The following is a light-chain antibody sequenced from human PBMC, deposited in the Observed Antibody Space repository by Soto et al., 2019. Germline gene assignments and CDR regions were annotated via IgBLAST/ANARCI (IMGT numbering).Light chain of an antibody. CDR3: QQCFSTPLLT. J-gene: IGKJ4*01. V-gene: IGKV1-39*01. CDR1: QSISTF. CDR2: GAS. Sequence: DIQMTQSPSSLSASVGDRVTSTCRASQSISTFLNWYQQKPGKAPKLLIYGASNLESGVPSTFSGSGSGTDFTLIISSQQPEDFATYYCQQCFSTPLLTFGGGTKVEIK.